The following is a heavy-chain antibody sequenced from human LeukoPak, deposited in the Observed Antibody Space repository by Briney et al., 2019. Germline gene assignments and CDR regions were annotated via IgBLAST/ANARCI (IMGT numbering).Heavy chain of an antibody. CDR3: ARAYCGGDCPYTHMDV. CDR2: INPNSGGT. Sequence: ASVKVSCKASGYTFTGYYMHWVRQAPGQGLEWMGWINPNSGGTNCAQKFQGRVTMTRDTSISTAYMELSRLRSDDTAVYYCARAYCGGDCPYTHMDVWGKGTTVTVSS. V-gene: IGHV1-2*02. J-gene: IGHJ6*03. D-gene: IGHD2-21*02. CDR1: GYTFTGYY.